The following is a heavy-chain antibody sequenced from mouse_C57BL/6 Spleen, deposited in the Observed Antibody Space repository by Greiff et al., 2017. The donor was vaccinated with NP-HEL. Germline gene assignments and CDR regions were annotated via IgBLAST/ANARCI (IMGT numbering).Heavy chain of an antibody. CDR3: ARYGSSLYAMDY. Sequence: VQLQQSGAELVMPGASVKLSCKASGYTFTSYWMHWVKQRPGQGLEWIGEIDPSDSYTNYNQKFKGKSTLTVDKSSSTAYMQLSSLTSEDSAVYYCARYGSSLYAMDYWGQGTSVTVSS. J-gene: IGHJ4*01. V-gene: IGHV1-69*01. CDR1: GYTFTSYW. D-gene: IGHD1-1*01. CDR2: IDPSDSYT.